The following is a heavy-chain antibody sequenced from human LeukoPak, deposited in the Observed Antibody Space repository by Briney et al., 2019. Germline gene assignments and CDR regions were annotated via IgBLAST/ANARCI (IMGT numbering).Heavy chain of an antibody. CDR2: IYCSGST. J-gene: IGHJ4*02. D-gene: IGHD4-23*01. V-gene: IGHV4-59*08. CDR1: GGSISSYY. Sequence: SETLSLTCTVSGGSISSYYWSWIRQPPGKGLEWIGYIYCSGSTNYNPSLKSRVTISVDTSKNQFSLKLSSVTAADTAVYYCARATPLGGNSFDYWGQGTLVTVSS. CDR3: ARATPLGGNSFDY.